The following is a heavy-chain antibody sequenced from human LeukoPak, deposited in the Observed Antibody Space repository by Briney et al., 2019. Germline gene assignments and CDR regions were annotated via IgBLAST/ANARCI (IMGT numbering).Heavy chain of an antibody. Sequence: GRPLRLSCAASGFTFSSYGMHWVRQAPGKGLEWVAVISYDGSNKYYADSVKGRFTISRDNSKNTLYLQMNSLRAEDTAVYYCARGGEYYYDSSGYYRGQDDAFDIWGQGTMVTVSS. J-gene: IGHJ3*02. D-gene: IGHD3-22*01. CDR3: ARGGEYYYDSSGYYRGQDDAFDI. V-gene: IGHV3-30*03. CDR1: GFTFSSYG. CDR2: ISYDGSNK.